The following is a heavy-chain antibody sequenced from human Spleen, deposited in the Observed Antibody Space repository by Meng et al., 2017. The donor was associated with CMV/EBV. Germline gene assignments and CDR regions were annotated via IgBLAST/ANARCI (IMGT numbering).Heavy chain of an antibody. J-gene: IGHJ5*02. Sequence: GESLKISCAASGFTLGGYGMNWVRQAPGKGLDWVAVISYDGSNKYYAESAKGRFTISRDNSKNTLYLQMNRLTEEDTAVYYCGRGSWGWRSNACPDHWGQGTLVTVSS. V-gene: IGHV3-30-3*01. CDR3: GRGSWGWRSNACPDH. CDR2: ISYDGSNK. CDR1: GFTLGGYG. D-gene: IGHD3-16*01.